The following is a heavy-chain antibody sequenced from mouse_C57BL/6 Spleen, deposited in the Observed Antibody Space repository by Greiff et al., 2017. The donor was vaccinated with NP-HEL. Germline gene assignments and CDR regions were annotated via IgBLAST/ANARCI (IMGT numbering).Heavy chain of an antibody. J-gene: IGHJ4*01. CDR3: GRAELDPYYAMDY. Sequence: QVQLQQPGAELVKPGASVKLSCKASGYTFTSYWMHWVKQRPGQGLEWIGMIHPNSGSTNYNEKFKSKATLTVDKSSSTAYMQLSSLTSEDSAVYCCGRAELDPYYAMDYWGQGTSVTVSS. CDR2: IHPNSGST. V-gene: IGHV1-64*01. CDR1: GYTFTSYW.